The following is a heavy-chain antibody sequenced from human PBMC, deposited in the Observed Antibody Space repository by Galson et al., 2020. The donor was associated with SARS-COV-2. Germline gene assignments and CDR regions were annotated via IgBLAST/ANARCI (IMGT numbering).Heavy chain of an antibody. CDR2: MYYSGNT. CDR3: ARRSRQGYFDF. J-gene: IGHJ4*02. V-gene: IGHV4-59*08. Sequence: SETLSLTCTVSGGSITSYYWSWIRQPPGKGLEWIGHMYYSGNTNYNPSLKSRVTISVDTSKNQFSLNLNSMTAADTAVYYCARRSRQGYFDFWGQG. CDR1: GGSITSYY.